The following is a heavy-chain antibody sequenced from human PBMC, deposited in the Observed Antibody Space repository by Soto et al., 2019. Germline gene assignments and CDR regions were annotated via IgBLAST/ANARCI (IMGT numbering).Heavy chain of an antibody. J-gene: IGHJ6*02. CDR1: GGSVSSGSYY. CDR3: ARGELAYCGGDCYPGYYGMDV. V-gene: IGHV4-61*01. D-gene: IGHD2-21*02. Sequence: SETLSLTCTVSGGSVSSGSYYWSWIRQPPGRGLEWIGYIYYSGSTNYNPSLKSRVTISVDTSKNQFSLKLSSVTAADTAVYYCARGELAYCGGDCYPGYYGMDVWGQGTTVTVS. CDR2: IYYSGST.